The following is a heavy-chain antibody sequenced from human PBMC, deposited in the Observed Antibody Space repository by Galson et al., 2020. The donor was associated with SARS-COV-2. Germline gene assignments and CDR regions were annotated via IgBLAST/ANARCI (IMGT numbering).Heavy chain of an antibody. V-gene: IGHV3-23*01. CDR1: GITFSSYA. CDR2: INGSGSTT. Sequence: GESLKISCAASGITFSSYAKNWLRQAPGKGLEWVSGINGSGSTTYYAGSVKGRFTIPRDKSQNTPYLQMNRLRDKDTAIYCWAKRHRESRGVDYWGQGARVAVS. D-gene: IGHD2-2*01. CDR3: AKRHRESRGVDY. J-gene: IGHJ4*02.